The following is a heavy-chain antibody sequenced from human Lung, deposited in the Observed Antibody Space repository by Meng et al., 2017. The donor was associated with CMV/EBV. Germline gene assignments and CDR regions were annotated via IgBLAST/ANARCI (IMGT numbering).Heavy chain of an antibody. CDR3: ARDLLSSSSWSPPLSFDP. CDR2: ISYDGFNK. Sequence: GESLKISCAASAFTFNNYAMHWVRQAPGKGLEWVAVISYDGFNKYYADSVNGRFTISRDNSKNTLYLQMNSLRAEDTAVYYCARDLLSSSSWSPPLSFDPWGQGTLVTVPS. D-gene: IGHD6-13*01. CDR1: AFTFNNYA. J-gene: IGHJ5*02. V-gene: IGHV3-30-3*01.